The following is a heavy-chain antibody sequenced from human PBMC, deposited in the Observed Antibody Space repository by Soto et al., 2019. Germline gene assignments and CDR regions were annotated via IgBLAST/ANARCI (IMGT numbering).Heavy chain of an antibody. Sequence: QVQLVQSGAEVKKPGSSVKVSCKASGGTFSSYTISWVRQAPGQGLEWMGRIIPILGIANYAQKFQGRVTITADKSTSTAYMELSSLRSEDTAVYYCAGGDLVVVTTGYYYGMDVWGQGTTVTVSS. CDR3: AGGDLVVVTTGYYYGMDV. CDR2: IIPILGIA. D-gene: IGHD3-22*01. CDR1: GGTFSSYT. J-gene: IGHJ6*02. V-gene: IGHV1-69*02.